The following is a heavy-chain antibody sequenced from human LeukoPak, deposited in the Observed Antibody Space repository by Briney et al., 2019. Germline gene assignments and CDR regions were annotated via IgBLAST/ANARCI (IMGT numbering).Heavy chain of an antibody. V-gene: IGHV1-2*02. D-gene: IGHD3-3*01. Sequence: GASVKVSCKASGYTFTGYYMHWVRQAPVQGLEWMGWINPNSGGTNYAQKFQGRVTMTRDTSISTAYMELSRLRSDDTAVYYCARAGITIFGVVIGPIHDYWGQGTLVTVSS. CDR3: ARAGITIFGVVIGPIHDY. CDR1: GYTFTGYY. J-gene: IGHJ4*02. CDR2: INPNSGGT.